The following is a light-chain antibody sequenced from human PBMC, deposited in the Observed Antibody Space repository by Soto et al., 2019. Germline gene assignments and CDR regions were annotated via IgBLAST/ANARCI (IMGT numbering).Light chain of an antibody. CDR3: QHSYSILST. V-gene: IGKV1-39*01. Sequence: DIQMTQSPSSLSASVGDRVTITCRASQSISSYLYWYQQKPGKAPKLLIYAASSLQSGVPSRFSGSGSGTDFTLTISSLQPEDVATDYCQHSYSILSTFGKGTKLEIK. J-gene: IGKJ2*01. CDR1: QSISSY. CDR2: AAS.